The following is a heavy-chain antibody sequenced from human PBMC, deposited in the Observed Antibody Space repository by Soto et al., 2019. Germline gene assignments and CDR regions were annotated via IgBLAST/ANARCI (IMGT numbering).Heavy chain of an antibody. Sequence: GGSLRLSCAASGFTFSTFSMIWVRQAPGKGLEWVSYIDSGSRTIFYADSVKGRFTISRDNAKNPIYLQMKSLRDEDTSVYYCAQFSSWYGFQHWGQGTLVTVSS. CDR3: AQFSSWYGFQH. J-gene: IGHJ1*01. CDR1: GFTFSTFS. D-gene: IGHD6-19*01. V-gene: IGHV3-48*02. CDR2: IDSGSRTI.